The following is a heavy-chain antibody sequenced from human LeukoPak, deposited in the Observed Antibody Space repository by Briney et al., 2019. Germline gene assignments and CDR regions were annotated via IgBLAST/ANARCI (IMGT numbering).Heavy chain of an antibody. Sequence: PAGGSLRLSCAASGFTFSSYAMHWVRQAPGKGLEWVAVISYDGSNKYYADSVEGRFTISRDNSKNTLYLQMNSLRAEDTAVYYCAVQSPYSSSWYGAFDIWGQGTMVTVSS. J-gene: IGHJ3*02. CDR1: GFTFSSYA. D-gene: IGHD6-13*01. CDR3: AVQSPYSSSWYGAFDI. V-gene: IGHV3-30-3*01. CDR2: ISYDGSNK.